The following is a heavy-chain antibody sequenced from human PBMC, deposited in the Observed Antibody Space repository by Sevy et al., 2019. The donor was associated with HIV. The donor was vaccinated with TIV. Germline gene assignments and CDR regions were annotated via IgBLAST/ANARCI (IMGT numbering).Heavy chain of an antibody. CDR2: VTSDGTT. CDR3: AGGDTTMITDLNY. Sequence: GSLRLSCAASGLTLTTTGMSWVRQAPGKGLEWVAGVTSDGTTYYADSVRDRFTVSRDNSKNTLYLQLNSLRADDTAVFYCAGGDTTMITDLNYWGQGTLVTVSS. J-gene: IGHJ4*02. D-gene: IGHD3-16*01. CDR1: GLTLTTTG. V-gene: IGHV3-53*01.